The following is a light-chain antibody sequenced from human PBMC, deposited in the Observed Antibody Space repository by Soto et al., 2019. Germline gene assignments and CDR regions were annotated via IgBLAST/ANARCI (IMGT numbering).Light chain of an antibody. V-gene: IGKV3-11*01. CDR1: QSVNSF. CDR3: QQRDNWPT. CDR2: DAS. J-gene: IGKJ2*01. Sequence: EIVLTQSPATLSLSPGERATLSYRASQSVNSFLAWYQQKPGQAPRLLIYDASNRATGIPARFSGGGSGTDFTLTISSLEPEDFAVYYCQQRDNWPTFGQGTKLEIK.